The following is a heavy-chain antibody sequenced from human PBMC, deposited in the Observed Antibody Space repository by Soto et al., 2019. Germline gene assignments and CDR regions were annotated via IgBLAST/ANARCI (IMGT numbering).Heavy chain of an antibody. CDR2: IWYDGSNK. CDR1: GFTFSSYG. D-gene: IGHD5-12*01. J-gene: IGHJ6*02. Sequence: QVQLVESGGGVVQPGRSLRLSCAASGFTFSSYGMHWVRQAPGKGLEWVAVIWYDGSNKYYADSVKGRFTISRDNSKNKLYLQMNSLRAEDTAVYYCARVMEYRGYVLYYYGMDVWGQGTTVTVSS. CDR3: ARVMEYRGYVLYYYGMDV. V-gene: IGHV3-33*01.